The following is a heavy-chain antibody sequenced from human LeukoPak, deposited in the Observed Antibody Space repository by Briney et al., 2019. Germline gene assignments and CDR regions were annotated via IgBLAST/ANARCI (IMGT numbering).Heavy chain of an antibody. J-gene: IGHJ6*02. CDR3: ARDRIVVVPASLLDYYYYYGMDV. V-gene: IGHV3-7*01. CDR1: GSTFSSYW. CDR2: IKQDGSEK. D-gene: IGHD2-2*01. Sequence: GGSLRLSCAASGSTFSSYWMSWVRQAPGKGLEWVANIKQDGSEKYYVDSVKGRFTISRGNAKNSLYLQMNSLRAEDTAVYYCARDRIVVVPASLLDYYYYYGMDVWGQGTTVTVSS.